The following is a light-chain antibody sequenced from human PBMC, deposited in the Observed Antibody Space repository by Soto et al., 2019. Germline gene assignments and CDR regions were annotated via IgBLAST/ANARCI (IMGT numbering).Light chain of an antibody. CDR1: QGISNY. CDR2: AAS. V-gene: IGKV1-27*01. J-gene: IGKJ1*01. Sequence: DIQMTQSPSSLSASVGDRVTITRRASQGISNYLAWYQQKPGKAPNLLIYAASTLQSGVPSRFSGSGSGTDFSLTISSLQPEDVATYYCQKYDSAPRTFGQGTTVEIK. CDR3: QKYDSAPRT.